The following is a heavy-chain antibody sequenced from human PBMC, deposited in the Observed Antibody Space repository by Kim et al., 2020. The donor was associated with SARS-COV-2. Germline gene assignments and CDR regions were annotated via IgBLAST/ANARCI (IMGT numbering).Heavy chain of an antibody. V-gene: IGHV1-69*13. CDR1: GGTFSNYG. J-gene: IGHJ6*02. D-gene: IGHD1-1*01. CDR2: IIPFLVTV. CDR3: ARDLETHGMDV. Sequence: SVKVSCKASGGTFSNYGISWVRQAPGQGLEWVGGIIPFLVTVIYAQKFQYRVTVTADESTTTVYMEWRSLRSEDTAVYYCARDLETHGMDVWGQGTPVT.